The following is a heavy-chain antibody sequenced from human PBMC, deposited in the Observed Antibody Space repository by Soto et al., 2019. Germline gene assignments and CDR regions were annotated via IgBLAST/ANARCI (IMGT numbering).Heavy chain of an antibody. J-gene: IGHJ4*02. CDR2: IYYSGST. CDR3: ARDTAAVAGLDY. D-gene: IGHD6-19*01. V-gene: IGHV4-61*01. CDR1: GGSVSSGSYH. Sequence: TSEILSLTCTVSGGSVSSGSYHWSWIRQPPGKGLEWIGYIYYSGSTNSNPSLKSRVTISIDTSKNQFFLKLSSVTAADTAVYYCARDTAAVAGLDYWGQGISVTVSS.